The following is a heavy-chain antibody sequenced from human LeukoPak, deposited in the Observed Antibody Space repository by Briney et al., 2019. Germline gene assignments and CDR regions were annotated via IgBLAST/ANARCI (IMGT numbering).Heavy chain of an antibody. CDR2: ITPMSATP. Sequence: GPSVKVSCKTSADTFSRYAISWVRQAPGQGLEWMGRITPMSATPSQTQWIQGRVTITADISTNTVYLDLSSLRSEDTALYFCAGDPPGTPVGFDIWGQGTMVTVSS. V-gene: IGHV1-69*06. J-gene: IGHJ3*02. D-gene: IGHD3-10*01. CDR3: AGDPPGTPVGFDI. CDR1: ADTFSRYA.